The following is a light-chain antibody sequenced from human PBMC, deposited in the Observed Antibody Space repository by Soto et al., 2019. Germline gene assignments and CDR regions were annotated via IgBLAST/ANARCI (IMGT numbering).Light chain of an antibody. Sequence: EIVMTPSPATLSVSPVDRSTLSCRASQSVSSNLAWYQQKPGQAPRLLIYGTSTRATGIPARFSGSGSGTEFTLTISSLEPEDFAIYYCKQRSNWITCGQGTRLEI. CDR2: GTS. CDR1: QSVSSN. V-gene: IGKV3-15*01. J-gene: IGKJ5*01. CDR3: KQRSNWIT.